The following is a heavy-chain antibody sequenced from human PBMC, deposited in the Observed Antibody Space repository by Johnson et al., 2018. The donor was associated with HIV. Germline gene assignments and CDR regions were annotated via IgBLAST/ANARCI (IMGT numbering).Heavy chain of an antibody. Sequence: VQLVESGGGLVQPGGSLRLSCAASGFAFRTYWMVWVRQVPGKRTVWVARIYNAGSRRTYADSVRGRLTIARDNAKYTVDLQMNSLRVEDTAVYYCAKVDCGGDTCAGYDPFDLWGQGTLVTVSS. V-gene: IGHV3-74*03. CDR1: GFAFRTYW. J-gene: IGHJ3*01. CDR2: IYNAGSRR. D-gene: IGHD2-21*01. CDR3: AKVDCGGDTCAGYDPFDL.